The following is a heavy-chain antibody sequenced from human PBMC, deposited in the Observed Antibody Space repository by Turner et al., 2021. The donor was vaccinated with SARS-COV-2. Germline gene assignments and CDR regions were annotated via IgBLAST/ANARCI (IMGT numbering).Heavy chain of an antibody. CDR3: ARDTRVVPLWVDS. D-gene: IGHD2-2*01. V-gene: IGHV4-39*02. CDR1: GASVNNSDYY. J-gene: IGHJ4*02. CDR2: IYYSGTT. Sequence: QLQLQESGPGPVKPSETLSLTCTVSGASVNNSDYYWAWIRQPPEKGLELIGNIYYSGTTYYNPSLKSRVTISVDTSKNQFSLKLTSVTAADTAVYFCARDTRVVPLWVDSWGQGTLVTVSS.